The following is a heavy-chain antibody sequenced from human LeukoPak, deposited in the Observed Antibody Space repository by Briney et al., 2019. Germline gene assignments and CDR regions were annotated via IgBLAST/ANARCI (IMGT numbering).Heavy chain of an antibody. J-gene: IGHJ6*03. CDR1: GFTFSSYA. V-gene: IGHV3-23*01. Sequence: PGGSLRLSCAASGFTFSSYAMTWVRQAPGKGLEWVSAISGSGGSTYYADSVKGRFTISRDNSKNTLYLQMNSLRSQDTAVSYCAKPVWYDDIWTGRTEYYYYMDVWGKATTVTVPS. CDR3: AKPVWYDDIWTGRTEYYYYMDV. D-gene: IGHD3-9*01. CDR2: ISGSGGST.